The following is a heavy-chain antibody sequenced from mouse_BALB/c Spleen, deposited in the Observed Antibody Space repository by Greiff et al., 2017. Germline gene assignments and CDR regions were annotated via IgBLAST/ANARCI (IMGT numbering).Heavy chain of an antibody. Sequence: QVQLQQPGAELVRPGASVKLSCKASGYTFTSYWMNWVKQRPEQGLEWIGRIDPYDSATHYNQKYKDKTILTVDKSYSTAYMQLSSLTSEDSAVYYCARGYDSAMDYWGQGTSVTVSS. CDR3: ARGYDSAMDY. CDR2: IDPYDSAT. CDR1: GYTFTSYW. J-gene: IGHJ4*01. D-gene: IGHD2-2*01. V-gene: IGHV1-52*01.